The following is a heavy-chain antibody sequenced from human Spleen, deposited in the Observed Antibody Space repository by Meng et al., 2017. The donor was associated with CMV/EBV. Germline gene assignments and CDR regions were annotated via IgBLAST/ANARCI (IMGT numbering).Heavy chain of an antibody. CDR1: GGSFSGYY. D-gene: IGHD2-2*01. J-gene: IGHJ5*02. CDR3: ARANFVVVPAASNWFDP. CDR2: IYYSGST. V-gene: IGHV4-59*01. Sequence: SETLSLTCAVYGGSFSGYYWSWIRQPPGKGLEWIGYIYYSGSTNYNPSLKSRVTISVDTSKNQFSLKLSSVTAADTAVYYCARANFVVVPAASNWFDPWGQGTLVTVSS.